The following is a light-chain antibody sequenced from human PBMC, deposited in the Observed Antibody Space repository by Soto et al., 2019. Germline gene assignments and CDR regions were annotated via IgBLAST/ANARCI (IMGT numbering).Light chain of an antibody. CDR2: GAS. CDR1: PRISSN. V-gene: IGKV3-15*01. J-gene: IGKJ1*01. Sequence: VVMTQSPGALSVPPGERSTLACRASPRISSNLAWYQQRPGQAPRLLIYGASTRAPGIPARFSGSGSETEFTLTISSLQSEDFAVYYCQHYNNWPPWTFGQGTKVDIK. CDR3: QHYNNWPPWT.